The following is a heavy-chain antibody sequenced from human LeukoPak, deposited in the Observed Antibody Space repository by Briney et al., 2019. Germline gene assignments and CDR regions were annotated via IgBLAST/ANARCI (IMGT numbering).Heavy chain of an antibody. D-gene: IGHD6-19*01. V-gene: IGHV3-23*01. CDR2: ISGSGGST. CDR3: AKDQGSGWQPYYFDY. Sequence: GGSPRLSCAASGFTVSSNYMSWVRQAPGKGLEWVSAISGSGGSTYYADSVKGRSTISRDNSKNTLYLQMNSLRAEDTAVYYCAKDQGSGWQPYYFDYWGQGTLVTVSS. CDR1: GFTVSSNY. J-gene: IGHJ4*02.